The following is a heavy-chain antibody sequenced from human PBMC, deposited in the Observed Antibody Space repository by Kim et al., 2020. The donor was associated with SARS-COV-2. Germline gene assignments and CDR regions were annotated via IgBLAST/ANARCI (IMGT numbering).Heavy chain of an antibody. V-gene: IGHV3-30*01. Sequence: KGRFTISRDNSKNTLYLQMNSLRAEDTAVYYCARDGGDVWRWLQFCYFDYWGQGTLVTVSS. CDR3: ARDGGDVWRWLQFCYFDY. J-gene: IGHJ4*02. D-gene: IGHD5-12*01.